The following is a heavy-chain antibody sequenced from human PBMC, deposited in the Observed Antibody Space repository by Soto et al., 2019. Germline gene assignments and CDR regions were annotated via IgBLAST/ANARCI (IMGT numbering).Heavy chain of an antibody. CDR2: LQTDGSHP. Sequence: EVQLVESGGGLVQPGGSLRLSCVASGFTFNYYWMHWVRQAPGKGLMWVSRLQTDGSHPDYADSVKGRFTISRDNAKNTLYLQMNNRRAEDPAVYYCARGGDPDYWGQGTLVTVSS. D-gene: IGHD2-21*02. J-gene: IGHJ4*02. CDR3: ARGGDPDY. V-gene: IGHV3-74*01. CDR1: GFTFNYYW.